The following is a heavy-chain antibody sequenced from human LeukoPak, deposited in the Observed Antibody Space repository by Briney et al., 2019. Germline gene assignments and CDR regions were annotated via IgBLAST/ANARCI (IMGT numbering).Heavy chain of an antibody. Sequence: SETLSLTCAVYGGSFSGYYWSWLRQPPGKGLEWIGEINHSGSTNYNPSLKSRVTISVDTSKNQFSLKLSSVTAADTAVYYCARGYCSGGSCHLDYWGQGTLVTVSS. CDR3: ARGYCSGGSCHLDY. CDR1: GGSFSGYY. D-gene: IGHD2-15*01. CDR2: INHSGST. V-gene: IGHV4-34*01. J-gene: IGHJ4*02.